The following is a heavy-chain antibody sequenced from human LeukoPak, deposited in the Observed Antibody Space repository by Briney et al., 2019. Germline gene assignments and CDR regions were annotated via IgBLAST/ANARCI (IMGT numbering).Heavy chain of an antibody. V-gene: IGHV3-21*04. CDR3: ARDYSSSWGNMDV. CDR1: GFTFSSYS. Sequence: GGSLRLSCAASGFTFSSYSMNWVRQAPGKGLEWVSSISSSSSYIYYADSVKGRFTISRDNAKNSLHLQMNSLRAEDTALYYCARDYSSSWGNMDVWGKGTTVTVSS. D-gene: IGHD6-13*01. J-gene: IGHJ6*03. CDR2: ISSSSSYI.